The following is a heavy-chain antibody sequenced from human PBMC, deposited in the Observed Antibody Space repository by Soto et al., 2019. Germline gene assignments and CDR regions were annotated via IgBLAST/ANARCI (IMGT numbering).Heavy chain of an antibody. V-gene: IGHV3-15*01. D-gene: IGHD4-17*01. CDR3: TTDPGDYEDF. Sequence: EVQLVESGGGLVQPGGSLRLSCAASGFTFSSYSMNWVRQAPGKGLEWVGRIKNKADGGTTDYAAPVRGRFTISRDDSKNTLFLQMNSLETEDTAVYYCTTDPGDYEDFWGRGTLVTVSS. J-gene: IGHJ4*02. CDR2: IKNKADGGTT. CDR1: GFTFSSYS.